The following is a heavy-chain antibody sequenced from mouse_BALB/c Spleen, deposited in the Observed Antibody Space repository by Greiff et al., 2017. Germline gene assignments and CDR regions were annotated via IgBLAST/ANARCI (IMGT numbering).Heavy chain of an antibody. D-gene: IGHD1-1*01. CDR2: ISYDGSN. Sequence: EVQLQESGPGLVKPSQSLSLTCSVTGYSITSGYYWNWIRQFPGNKLEWMGYISYDGSNNYNPSLKNRISITRDTSKNQFFLKLNSVTTEDTATYYCARAKLLRSFDYWGQGTTLTVSS. CDR1: GYSITSGYY. J-gene: IGHJ2*01. CDR3: ARAKLLRSFDY. V-gene: IGHV3-6*02.